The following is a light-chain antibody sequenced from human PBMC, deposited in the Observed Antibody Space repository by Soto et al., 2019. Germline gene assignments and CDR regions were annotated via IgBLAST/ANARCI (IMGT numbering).Light chain of an antibody. CDR2: DVS. CDR1: SSDVGGYNY. Sequence: PVLTQPRSVSGSPGQSVTISCTGTSSDVGGYNYVSWYQQHPGKAPKLMISDVSKRPSGVPDRFSGSKSGNTASLTISGLQAEDEADYYCCSSAGTYTSVFGGGTKLTVL. CDR3: CSSAGTYTSV. V-gene: IGLV2-11*01. J-gene: IGLJ3*02.